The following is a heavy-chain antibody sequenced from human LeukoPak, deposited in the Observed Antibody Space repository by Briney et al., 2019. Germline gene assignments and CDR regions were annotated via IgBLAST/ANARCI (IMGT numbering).Heavy chain of an antibody. CDR1: GFTFSTYT. CDR2: ISSSGYYI. J-gene: IGHJ4*02. Sequence: GGSLRLSCAASGFTFSTYTMNWVRQAPGKGLEWVSSISSSGYYIYYADSVKGRFTISRDDARTSLSLQMNSLRAEDTAVYYCARWHDSGGYFDYWGQGTLVTVSS. CDR3: ARWHDSGGYFDY. D-gene: IGHD4-23*01. V-gene: IGHV3-21*01.